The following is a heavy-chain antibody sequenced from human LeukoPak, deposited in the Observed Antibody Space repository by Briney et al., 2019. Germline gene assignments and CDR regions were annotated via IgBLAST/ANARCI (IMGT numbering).Heavy chain of an antibody. CDR1: GFTFSSYW. Sequence: PGGSLRPSCAASGFTFSSYWMSWVRQAPGKGLEWVANIKQDGSEKYYVDSVKGRFTISRDNSKNTLYLQMNSLRAEDTAVYYCVTTRRKWAVDYWGQGTLVTVSS. D-gene: IGHD1-1*01. CDR3: VTTRRKWAVDY. J-gene: IGHJ4*02. CDR2: IKQDGSEK. V-gene: IGHV3-7*01.